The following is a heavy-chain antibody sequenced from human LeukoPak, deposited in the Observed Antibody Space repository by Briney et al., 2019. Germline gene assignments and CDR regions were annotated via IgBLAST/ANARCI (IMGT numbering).Heavy chain of an antibody. Sequence: GGSLRLSCAASGFTFSSYGMHWVRQAPGKGLEWVAVISYDGSNKYYADSVKGRFTISRDNSKNTLYLQMNSLRTEDTAVYYCAKGSRAYGELLYLFDHWGQGTLVTVSS. J-gene: IGHJ4*02. V-gene: IGHV3-30*18. D-gene: IGHD3-10*01. CDR2: ISYDGSNK. CDR3: AKGSRAYGELLYLFDH. CDR1: GFTFSSYG.